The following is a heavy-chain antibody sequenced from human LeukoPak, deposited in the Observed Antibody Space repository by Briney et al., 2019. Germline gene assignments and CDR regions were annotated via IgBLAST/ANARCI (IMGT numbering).Heavy chain of an antibody. CDR3: ASSNDDYYYGMDV. CDR2: IKQDGSEK. CDR1: GFTFSSYW. J-gene: IGHJ6*02. Sequence: PGGSLRLSCAVSGFTFSSYWMSWVRQAPGKGLEWVANIKQDGSEKYYVDSVKGRFTISRDNAKNSLYLQMNSLRAEDTAVYYCASSNDDYYYGMDVWGQGTTVTVSS. V-gene: IGHV3-7*01.